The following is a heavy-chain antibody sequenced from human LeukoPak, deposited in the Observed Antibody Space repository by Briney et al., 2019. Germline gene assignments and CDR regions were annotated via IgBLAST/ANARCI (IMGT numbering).Heavy chain of an antibody. CDR3: AKMRGQYYHSYYMDA. J-gene: IGHJ6*03. Sequence: GGSLRLSCAASGLTFSNYAMSWVRQAPGKGLEWVSGISDSGGSTHYADSVKGRFTVSGDNSKSTLYLQMNSLTAEDTAVYYCAKMRGQYYHSYYMDAWGKGTAVTVSS. CDR2: ISDSGGST. V-gene: IGHV3-23*01. CDR1: GLTFSNYA.